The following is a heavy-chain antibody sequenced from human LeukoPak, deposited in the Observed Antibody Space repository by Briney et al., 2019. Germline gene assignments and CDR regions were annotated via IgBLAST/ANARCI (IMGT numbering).Heavy chain of an antibody. V-gene: IGHV4-61*02. CDR2: IYTSGTT. CDR1: GGSVRRGNYY. Sequence: PSETLSLTCTVSGGSVRRGNYYWTWIRQPAGSGLEWIGRIYTSGTTDYNPSLRTRVTISVDASRNQFSLNLSSVTAADTAVYYCARESGYCSSTSCYTRWFDPWGQGTLVTVSS. J-gene: IGHJ5*02. D-gene: IGHD2-2*02. CDR3: ARESGYCSSTSCYTRWFDP.